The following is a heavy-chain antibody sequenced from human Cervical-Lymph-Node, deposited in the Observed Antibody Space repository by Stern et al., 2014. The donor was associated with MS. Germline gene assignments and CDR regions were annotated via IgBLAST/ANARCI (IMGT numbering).Heavy chain of an antibody. D-gene: IGHD4-17*01. CDR3: ARDRLRDAFDI. CDR1: GGSVSSGSYY. J-gene: IGHJ3*02. V-gene: IGHV4-61*01. Sequence: QVQLQESGPGLVKPSETLSLTCTVSGGSVSSGSYYWSWIRQSPGKGLELIGYIDYSGSTNYNSSLKSRVTISADTSKNQFSLKLSSVTAADTAVYYCARDRLRDAFDIWGQGTMVTVSS. CDR2: IDYSGST.